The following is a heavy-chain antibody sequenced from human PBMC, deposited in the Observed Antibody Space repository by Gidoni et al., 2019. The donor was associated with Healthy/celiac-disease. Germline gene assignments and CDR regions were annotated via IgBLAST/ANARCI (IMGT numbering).Heavy chain of an antibody. Sequence: PGASVKVSCKVSGYTLTELSMHWVRQAPGKGLEWMGGFDPEDGETIYAQKFQGRVTMTEDTSTDTAYMELSSLSSEDTAVYYCAPKRGLLWFGEPYFDYWGQGTLVTVSS. CDR2: FDPEDGET. CDR3: APKRGLLWFGEPYFDY. V-gene: IGHV1-24*01. D-gene: IGHD3-10*01. CDR1: GYTLTELS. J-gene: IGHJ4*02.